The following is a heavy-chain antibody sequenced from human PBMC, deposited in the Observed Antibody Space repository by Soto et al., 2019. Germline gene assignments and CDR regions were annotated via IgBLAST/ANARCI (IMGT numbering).Heavy chain of an antibody. D-gene: IGHD3-3*01. J-gene: IGHJ4*02. CDR1: GYTFTSYD. CDR2: MNPNSGNT. CDR3: ARVTFGVVTPDDY. V-gene: IGHV1-8*01. Sequence: GASVKVSCKASGYTFTSYDINWVRQATGQGLEWMGWMNPNSGNTGYAQKFQGRVTMARKTSISTAYMELSSLRSEDTAVYYCARVTFGVVTPDDYWGQGTPVTVSS.